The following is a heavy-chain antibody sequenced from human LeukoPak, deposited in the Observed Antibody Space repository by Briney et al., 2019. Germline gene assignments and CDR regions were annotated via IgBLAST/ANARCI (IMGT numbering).Heavy chain of an antibody. CDR3: ARESGSMRWFDP. D-gene: IGHD6-25*01. J-gene: IGHJ5*02. CDR1: GGSIGGYY. CDR2: MSTSGNS. Sequence: SETLCLTCTVSGGSIGGYYWSWIRQPAGKGLEWIGRMSTSGNSNYIPSLVSRVTMSVGTSKNQFSLNQSSVTAADTAVDYCARESGSMRWFDPWGQGTLVTVSS. V-gene: IGHV4-4*07.